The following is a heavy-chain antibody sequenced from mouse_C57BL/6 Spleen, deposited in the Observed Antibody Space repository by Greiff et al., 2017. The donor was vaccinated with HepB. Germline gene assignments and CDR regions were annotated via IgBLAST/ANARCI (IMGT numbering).Heavy chain of an antibody. CDR3: AKQGTTVVATDYAMDY. D-gene: IGHD1-1*01. CDR1: GFSLTSYG. J-gene: IGHJ4*01. Sequence: VKLVESGPGLVAPSQSLSITCTVSGFSLTSYGVSWVRQPPGKGLEWLGVIWSDGSTNYHSARISRLSNSKDNTKSQVFLILNSLQTDDTATYYCAKQGTTVVATDYAMDYWGQGTSVTVSS. CDR2: IWSDGST. V-gene: IGHV2-3*01.